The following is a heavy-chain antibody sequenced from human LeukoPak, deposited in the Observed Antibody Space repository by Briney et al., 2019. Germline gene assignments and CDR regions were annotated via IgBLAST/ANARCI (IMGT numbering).Heavy chain of an antibody. CDR2: INHSGST. CDR1: GGSFSGYY. Sequence: NASETLSLTCAVYGGSFSGYYWSWIRQPPGKGLEWIGEINHSGSTNYNPSLKSRVTISVDTSKNQFSLKLSSVTAADTAVYYCASFIEYTSSDAFDIWGQGTMVTVSS. V-gene: IGHV4-34*01. CDR3: ASFIEYTSSDAFDI. D-gene: IGHD6-6*01. J-gene: IGHJ3*02.